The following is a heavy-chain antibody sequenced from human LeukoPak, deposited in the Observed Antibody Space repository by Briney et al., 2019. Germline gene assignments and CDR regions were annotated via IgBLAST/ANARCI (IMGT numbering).Heavy chain of an antibody. CDR1: GYSFTSYW. V-gene: IGHV5-51*01. CDR2: IYPGDSDT. CDR3: ARIYGSGSYYNAPFDY. Sequence: GESLKTSCKGSGYSFTSYWIGWVRQMPGKGLEWMGIIYPGDSDTRYSPSFQGQVTISADKSISTAYLQWSSLKASDTAMYYCARIYGSGSYYNAPFDYWGQGTLVTVSS. J-gene: IGHJ4*02. D-gene: IGHD3-10*01.